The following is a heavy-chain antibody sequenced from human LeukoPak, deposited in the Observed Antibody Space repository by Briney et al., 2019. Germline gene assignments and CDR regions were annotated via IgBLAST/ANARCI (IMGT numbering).Heavy chain of an antibody. D-gene: IGHD3-3*01. CDR3: ARDISDFWSGEPPRWAVDY. CDR2: ISSSSSYI. J-gene: IGHJ4*02. CDR1: GFTFSSYS. V-gene: IGHV3-21*01. Sequence: GGSLRLSGAASGFTFSSYSMNWVRQAPGKGLEWVSSISSSSSYIYYADSAKGRFTISRDNAKNSLYLQMNSLRAEDTAVYYCARDISDFWSGEPPRWAVDYWGQGTLVTVSS.